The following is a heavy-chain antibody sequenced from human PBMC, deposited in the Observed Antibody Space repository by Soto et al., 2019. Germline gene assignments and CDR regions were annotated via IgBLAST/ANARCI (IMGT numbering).Heavy chain of an antibody. CDR2: ISYDGSNK. CDR1: GFTFSSYG. J-gene: IGHJ4*02. CDR3: AKLRHGELDLDY. V-gene: IGHV3-30*18. D-gene: IGHD3-10*01. Sequence: GGSLRLSCAASGFTFSSYGMHWVRQAPGKGLEWVAVISYDGSNKYYADSVKGRFTISRDNSKNTLYLQMNSLRAEDTAVYYCAKLRHGELDLDYWGQGTLGTVSS.